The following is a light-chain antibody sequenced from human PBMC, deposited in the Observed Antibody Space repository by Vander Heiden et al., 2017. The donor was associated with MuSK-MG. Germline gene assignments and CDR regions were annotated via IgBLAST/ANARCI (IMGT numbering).Light chain of an antibody. CDR1: QSVSSSY. CDR3: QQDCSYSMYT. CDR2: GAS. J-gene: IGKJ2*01. V-gene: IGKV3-20*01. Sequence: EIVLTQSPGTLSLSPGERATLSCRASQSVSSSYLAWYQQKPGQAPRLLIYGASSRATGIPDRFSGSGYGKDFTLTISRREPEDFAVYYCQQDCSYSMYTFGQGTKMEIK.